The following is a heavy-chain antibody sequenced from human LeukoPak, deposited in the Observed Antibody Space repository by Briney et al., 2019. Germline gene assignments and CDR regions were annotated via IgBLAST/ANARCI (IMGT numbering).Heavy chain of an antibody. V-gene: IGHV4-39*01. D-gene: IGHD6-13*01. CDR2: IYYTGYT. CDR1: GASISSGSYY. Sequence: KASETLSLTCTVSGASISSGSYYWGWIRQPPGKGLEWVGTIYYTGYTYYNPSLKRRVTISVDTSKNQFSLNVSSVTAADTSVYFCARHDLDAIAAAQFDYWGQGTLVTVSS. J-gene: IGHJ4*02. CDR3: ARHDLDAIAAAQFDY.